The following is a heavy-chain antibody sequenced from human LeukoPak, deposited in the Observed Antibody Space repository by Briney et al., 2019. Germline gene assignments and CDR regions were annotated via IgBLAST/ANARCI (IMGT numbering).Heavy chain of an antibody. CDR3: ARDLPLDYYDSSGYQVLDY. CDR1: GYSISSGYY. Sequence: SETLSLTCTVSGYSISSGYYWGWIRQPPGKGLEWIGSIYHSGRTFYNPSLKSRVTISVDTSKNQFSLKLSSVTAADTAVYYCARDLPLDYYDSSGYQVLDYWGQGTLVTVSS. J-gene: IGHJ4*02. CDR2: IYHSGRT. D-gene: IGHD3-22*01. V-gene: IGHV4-38-2*02.